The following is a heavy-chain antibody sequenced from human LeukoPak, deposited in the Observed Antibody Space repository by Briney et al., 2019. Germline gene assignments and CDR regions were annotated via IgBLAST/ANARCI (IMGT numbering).Heavy chain of an antibody. CDR1: GYSIISSYF. V-gene: IGHV4-38-2*02. Sequence: SETLSLTYTVSGYSIISSYFWGWIRQSPGKGLEWIGSIDHSGTTYYNPSLKSRVTISLDTSKNQLSLKLSSVTAADTAVYYCARDNYSGSGSYAPYDYWGQGILVTVSS. J-gene: IGHJ4*02. CDR3: ARDNYSGSGSYAPYDY. CDR2: IDHSGTT. D-gene: IGHD3-10*01.